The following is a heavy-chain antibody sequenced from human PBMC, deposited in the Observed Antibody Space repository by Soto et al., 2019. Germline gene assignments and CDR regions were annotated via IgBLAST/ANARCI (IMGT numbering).Heavy chain of an antibody. CDR3: ARGLLWFGELLSPMWAFDI. D-gene: IGHD3-10*01. CDR1: GGSISSGDYY. V-gene: IGHV4-30-4*01. CDR2: IYYCGST. Sequence: QVQLQESGPGLVKPSQTLSLTCTVSGGSISSGDYYWSWIRQPPGKGLEWIGYIYYCGSTYYNPSLKSRVTISVDTSKNQFSLKLSSVTAAVTAVYYCARGLLWFGELLSPMWAFDIWGQGTMVTVSS. J-gene: IGHJ3*02.